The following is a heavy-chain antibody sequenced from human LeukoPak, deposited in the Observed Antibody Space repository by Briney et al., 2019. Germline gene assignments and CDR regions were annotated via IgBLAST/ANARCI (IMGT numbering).Heavy chain of an antibody. Sequence: KTSETLSLTCTVSGGSISSYCWNWIRQPPGKGLEWIGYIYYSGSTNYNPSLKSRVTISVDTSKNQFSLKLSSVTAADTAVYYCARDYYDTSGYPLRYFDYWGQGTLDTVSS. CDR1: GGSISSYC. V-gene: IGHV4-59*01. CDR3: ARDYYDTSGYPLRYFDY. CDR2: IYYSGST. J-gene: IGHJ4*02. D-gene: IGHD3-22*01.